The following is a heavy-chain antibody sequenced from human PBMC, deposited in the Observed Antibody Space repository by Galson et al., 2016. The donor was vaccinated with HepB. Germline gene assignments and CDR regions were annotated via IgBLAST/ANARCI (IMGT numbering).Heavy chain of an antibody. Sequence: SVKVSCKASGYIFTSYYIHWVRQAPGQGLEWMGRITPSGGATTFAQKFQGRVTLTRDTSTNTVYMELSSPRSEDTAMYYCVRQSYGDFPSDYWGQGTLVTVSS. J-gene: IGHJ4*02. CDR3: VRQSYGDFPSDY. CDR1: GYIFTSYY. CDR2: ITPSGGAT. D-gene: IGHD4-17*01. V-gene: IGHV1-46*01.